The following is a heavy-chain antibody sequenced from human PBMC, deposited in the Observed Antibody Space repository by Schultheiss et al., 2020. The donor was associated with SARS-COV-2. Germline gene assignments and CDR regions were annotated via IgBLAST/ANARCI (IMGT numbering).Heavy chain of an antibody. CDR1: GGSISSSSYY. J-gene: IGHJ6*02. V-gene: IGHV4-39*07. Sequence: SETLSLTCTVSGGSISSSSYYWSWIRQPPGKGLEWIGSIYYSGSTYYNPSLKSRVTISVDTSKNQFSLKLSSVTAADTAVYYCARGLRREYYYYGMDVWGQGTTVTVSS. D-gene: IGHD1-26*01. CDR3: ARGLRREYYYYGMDV. CDR2: IYYSGST.